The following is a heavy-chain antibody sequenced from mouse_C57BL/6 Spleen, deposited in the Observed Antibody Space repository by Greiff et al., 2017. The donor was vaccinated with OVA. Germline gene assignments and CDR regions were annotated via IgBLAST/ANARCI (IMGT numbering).Heavy chain of an antibody. CDR1: GYTFTSYW. D-gene: IGHD2-4*01. V-gene: IGHV1-53*01. Sequence: QVHVKQPGTELVKPGASVKLSCKASGYTFTSYWMHWVKQRPGQGLEWIGNINPSNGGTNCNEKFKSKATLTVDKSSSTAYMQLSSLTSEDSAVYYCARSGPIYYDYDRAYYFDYWGQGTTLTVSS. J-gene: IGHJ2*01. CDR2: INPSNGGT. CDR3: ARSGPIYYDYDRAYYFDY.